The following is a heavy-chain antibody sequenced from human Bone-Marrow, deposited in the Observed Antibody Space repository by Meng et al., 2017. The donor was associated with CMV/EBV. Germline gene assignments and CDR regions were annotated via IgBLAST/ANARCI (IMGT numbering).Heavy chain of an antibody. D-gene: IGHD1-26*01. J-gene: IGHJ4*02. CDR2: INHIGGT. V-gene: IGHV4-34*01. CDR1: GGSFSVYY. Sequence: LTCAVYGGSFSVYYWSGIRQPPGKGLEWIGEINHIGGTKYNPSLKSRVTISVDTSKNQFSLKLTSVTAADTAVYYCVSRYSWELFDFWGQGTLVTVSS. CDR3: VSRYSWELFDF.